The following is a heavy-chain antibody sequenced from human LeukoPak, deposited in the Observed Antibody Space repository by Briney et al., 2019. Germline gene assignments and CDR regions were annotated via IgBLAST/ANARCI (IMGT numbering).Heavy chain of an antibody. Sequence: PGGSLRLSCEASGFNFDGYAMSWVRQVPGKGLEWVSSINWNAAYTYYADSVKGRFTISRDNAKNSVYLQMSSLRAEDTGVYYCATTLNIATPGHLWGQGALVTVSS. V-gene: IGHV3-20*04. CDR3: ATTLNIATPGHL. J-gene: IGHJ4*02. CDR2: INWNAAYT. D-gene: IGHD6-13*01. CDR1: GFNFDGYA.